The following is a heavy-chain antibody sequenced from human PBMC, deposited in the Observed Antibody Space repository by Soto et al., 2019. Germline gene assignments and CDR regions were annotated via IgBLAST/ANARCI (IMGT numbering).Heavy chain of an antibody. V-gene: IGHV1-69*08. CDR3: ARDKQYWAKDVCYTNDVY. CDR1: GGTFSSYT. Sequence: QVQLVQSGAEVKKPGSSVKVSCKASGGTFSSYTISWVRQAPGQGLEWMGRIIPILGIANYAQKFQGRVTITADKSTSTAYMELSRLRSEDTGVYYCARDKQYWAKDVCYTNDVYWGQGTLVTVSS. CDR2: IIPILGIA. D-gene: IGHD2-8*01. J-gene: IGHJ4*02.